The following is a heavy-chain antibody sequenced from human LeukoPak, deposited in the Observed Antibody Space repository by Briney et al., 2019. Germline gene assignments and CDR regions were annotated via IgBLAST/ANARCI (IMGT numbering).Heavy chain of an antibody. V-gene: IGHV1-8*01. CDR3: AVGNGYWYYGMDV. CDR2: MNPNTGNT. CDR1: GYTFSSYD. Sequence: ASVKVSCKASGYTFSSYDISWVRQATGQGLEWMGWMNPNTGNTGYVQKFQGRVTMTRSTSISTAYMELSSLRSGDTAMYYCAVGNGYWYYGMDVWGQGTTVTVSS. J-gene: IGHJ6*02. D-gene: IGHD4-17*01.